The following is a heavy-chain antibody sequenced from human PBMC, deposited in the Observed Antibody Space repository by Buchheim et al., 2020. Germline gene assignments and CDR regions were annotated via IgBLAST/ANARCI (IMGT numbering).Heavy chain of an antibody. J-gene: IGHJ5*02. CDR1: GASIDRGDYS. CDR3: ASHPFRSGTS. CDR2: IYHSGST. Sequence: QLQLQESGSGLVKPSQTLSLTCTVSGASIDRGDYSWSWFRQPPGKGLEWIGYIYHSGSTYYIPSLQSRVTMSTDNSNNQFFLKMTSMTAADTAVYFCASHPFRSGTSWGQGIL. V-gene: IGHV4-30-2*01. D-gene: IGHD3-10*01.